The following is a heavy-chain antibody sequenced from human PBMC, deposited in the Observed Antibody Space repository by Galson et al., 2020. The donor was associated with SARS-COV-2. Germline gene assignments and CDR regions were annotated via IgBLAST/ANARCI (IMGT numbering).Heavy chain of an antibody. Sequence: SLNISCAASGFTFSSYAMHWLRQAPGKGLEWVAVISYDGSNKYYADSVKGRFTISRDNSKNTLYLQMNSLRAEDTAVYYCARSYQGNYYFGMDVGGQGTTVTVSS. CDR1: GFTFSSYA. CDR2: ISYDGSNK. V-gene: IGHV3-30*04. J-gene: IGHJ6*02. CDR3: ARSYQGNYYFGMDV. D-gene: IGHD2-2*01.